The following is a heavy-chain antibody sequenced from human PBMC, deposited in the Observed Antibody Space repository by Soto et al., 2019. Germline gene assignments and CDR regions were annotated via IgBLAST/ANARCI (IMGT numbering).Heavy chain of an antibody. CDR3: ARDLGSSWDY. CDR1: GFTVSSNY. V-gene: IGHV3-53*01. D-gene: IGHD6-6*01. Sequence: PGGSLRVSCAASGFTVSSNYMSWVRQSPGKGLEWVSVIYSGGSTYYADSVKGRFTISRDNSKNTLYLQMNSLRAEDTAVYYCARDLGSSWDYWGQGTLVTVSS. CDR2: IYSGGST. J-gene: IGHJ4*02.